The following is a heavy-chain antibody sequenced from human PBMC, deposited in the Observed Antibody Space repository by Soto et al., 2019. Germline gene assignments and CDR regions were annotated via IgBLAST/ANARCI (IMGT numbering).Heavy chain of an antibody. Sequence: SETLSLTCAVSGYSIGSASFWGWIRQPPGKGLEWIGNIYHSGTTYYNPSLESRVTISVDTSNNQFSLKLNSVTAADTAVYYCARAFYGDYGAYYYGMEVWGQGTTVTV. D-gene: IGHD4-17*01. CDR1: GYSIGSASF. CDR2: IYHSGTT. J-gene: IGHJ6*02. CDR3: ARAFYGDYGAYYYGMEV. V-gene: IGHV4-38-2*01.